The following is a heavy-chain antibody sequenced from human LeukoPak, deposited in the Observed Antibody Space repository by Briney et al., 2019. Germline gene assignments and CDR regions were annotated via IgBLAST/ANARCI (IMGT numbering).Heavy chain of an antibody. CDR3: ARDRPSYSSSWYYFDY. D-gene: IGHD6-13*01. CDR1: GFTFSSYS. Sequence: GGSLRLSCAASGFTFSSYSMIWVRQAPGKGLEWVSSISSSSSYIYYADSVKGRFTISRDNAKNSLYLQMNSLRAEDTAVYYCARDRPSYSSSWYYFDYWGQGTLVTVSS. V-gene: IGHV3-21*01. CDR2: ISSSSSYI. J-gene: IGHJ4*02.